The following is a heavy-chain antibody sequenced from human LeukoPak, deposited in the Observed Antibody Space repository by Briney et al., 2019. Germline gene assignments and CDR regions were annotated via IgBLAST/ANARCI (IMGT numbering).Heavy chain of an antibody. D-gene: IGHD6-19*01. CDR1: GGSISSGGYY. CDR3: ARDDKFEVLAVAGTLNY. V-gene: IGHV4-31*03. CDR2: IYYSGNT. Sequence: SQTLSLTCTVSGGSISSGGYYWSWIRQHPGEGLEYIAYIYYSGNTYYNPSLRSRVTTSVDTSKNQFSLQLSSMTAADTAVYYCARDDKFEVLAVAGTLNYWGQGTLVTVSS. J-gene: IGHJ4*02.